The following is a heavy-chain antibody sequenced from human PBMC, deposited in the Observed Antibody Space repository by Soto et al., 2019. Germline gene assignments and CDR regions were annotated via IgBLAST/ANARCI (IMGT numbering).Heavy chain of an antibody. D-gene: IGHD6-6*01. J-gene: IGHJ6*02. CDR2: IDPSDSYT. CDR3: ARIDRITVRPSPDV. Sequence: ESLQISCNGFGYSFTSYWISWVRQMPGKGLECMGRIDPSDSYTNYSPSFQGHVTISADKSISTAYLQWSSLKASDTAMYYCARIDRITVRPSPDVWGQGTAVTVSS. CDR1: GYSFTSYW. V-gene: IGHV5-10-1*01.